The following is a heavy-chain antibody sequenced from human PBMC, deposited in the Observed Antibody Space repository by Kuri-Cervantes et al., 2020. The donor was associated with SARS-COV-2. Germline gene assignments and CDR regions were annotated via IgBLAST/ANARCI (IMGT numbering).Heavy chain of an antibody. V-gene: IGHV4-38-2*02. CDR3: ATLPGRGDYYTSGTVSGN. J-gene: IGHJ4*02. D-gene: IGHD3-10*01. Sequence: SETLSLTCTVSGSSVSSPYYWGWLRQPPGKGLECIGSIYHSGTTYYNPSLKSRVTLSVDSSKNHFSLRLSSLTAADAAVYYSATLPGRGDYYTSGTVSGNWGQGTLVTVSS. CDR1: GSSVSSPYY. CDR2: IYHSGTT.